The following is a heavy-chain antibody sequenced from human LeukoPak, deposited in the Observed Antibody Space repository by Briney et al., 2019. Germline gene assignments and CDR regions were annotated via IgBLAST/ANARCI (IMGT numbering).Heavy chain of an antibody. V-gene: IGHV1-69*13. CDR3: ARDFSYCGGDCYSH. CDR2: IIPIFGTA. J-gene: IGHJ4*02. CDR1: GGTFSSYA. D-gene: IGHD2-21*01. Sequence: SVEVSCKASGGTFSSYAISWVRQAPGQGLEWMGGIIPIFGTANYAQKFQGRVTITADESTSTAYMELSSLRSEDTAVYYCARDFSYCGGDCYSHWDQGTLVTVSS.